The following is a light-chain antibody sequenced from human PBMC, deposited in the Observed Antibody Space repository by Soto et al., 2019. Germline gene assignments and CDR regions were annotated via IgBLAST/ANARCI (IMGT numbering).Light chain of an antibody. CDR1: QSISSSY. CDR2: GAS. J-gene: IGKJ1*01. V-gene: IGKV3-20*01. Sequence: EIVLTPSPGAVALCPGEGDTPACGASQSISSSYLAWYQQKPGQAPRLLIYGASSRATGIPDRFSGSGSGTDFTLTINRLEPEDFAVYYCQQYDSSPRTFGQGTKVDIK. CDR3: QQYDSSPRT.